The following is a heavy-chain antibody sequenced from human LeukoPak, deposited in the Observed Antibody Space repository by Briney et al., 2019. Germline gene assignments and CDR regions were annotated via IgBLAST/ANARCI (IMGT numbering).Heavy chain of an antibody. CDR3: ARMVIRAYCSSGSCYEHGFDI. Sequence: PSETLSLTCTVSGCSISTDYWSWIRQYPAKGVEERGYIYYSRSTNSNPSLNSRGYILVDAPKHNITLMLRSVTDAATAVYYCARMVIRAYCSSGSCYEHGFDIWGQGTMVTVSS. V-gene: IGHV4-59*08. J-gene: IGHJ3*02. CDR1: GCSISTDY. D-gene: IGHD2-15*01. CDR2: IYYSRST.